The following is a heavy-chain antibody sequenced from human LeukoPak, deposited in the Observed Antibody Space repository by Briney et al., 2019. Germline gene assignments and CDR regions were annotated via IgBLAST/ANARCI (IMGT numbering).Heavy chain of an antibody. V-gene: IGHV3-48*02. D-gene: IGHD1-26*01. Sequence: PGGSLRLSCAASGFTFSSYSMNWVHQAPGKGLEWVSHIFYASNIIYYADSVKGRFTISRDNAKNSLYLQMNSLRDDDTAVYYCARGVSGSYSPFDFWGQGTLVTVSS. J-gene: IGHJ4*02. CDR3: ARGVSGSYSPFDF. CDR2: IFYASNII. CDR1: GFTFSSYS.